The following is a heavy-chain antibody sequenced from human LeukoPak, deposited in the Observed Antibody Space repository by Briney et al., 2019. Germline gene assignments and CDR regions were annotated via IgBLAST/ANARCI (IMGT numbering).Heavy chain of an antibody. CDR2: MSSGDI. CDR3: VKERWQPTR. D-gene: IGHD5-24*01. J-gene: IGHJ4*02. CDR1: GFTFSSYS. Sequence: PGGSLRLSCAASGFTFSSYSMNWVRQAPGKGLEWVSYMSSGDIYYADSVKGRFTISRDNAKNSLYLQMNSLRDEDTAVYFCVKERWQPTRWGQGTLVTVSS. V-gene: IGHV3-48*02.